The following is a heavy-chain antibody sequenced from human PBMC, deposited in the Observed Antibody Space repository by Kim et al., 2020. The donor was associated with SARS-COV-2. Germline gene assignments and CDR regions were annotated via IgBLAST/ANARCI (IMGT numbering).Heavy chain of an antibody. Sequence: SETLSLTCTVSGGSISSYYWSWIRQPPGKGLEWIGFIYYSGSTNYNPSFKSRVTISVDTSKNQFSLKLSSVTAADTAAYYCARVGIAANFDYWVQGTLVT. D-gene: IGHD6-13*01. CDR1: GGSISSYY. J-gene: IGHJ4*02. CDR3: ARVGIAANFDY. CDR2: IYYSGST. V-gene: IGHV4-59*01.